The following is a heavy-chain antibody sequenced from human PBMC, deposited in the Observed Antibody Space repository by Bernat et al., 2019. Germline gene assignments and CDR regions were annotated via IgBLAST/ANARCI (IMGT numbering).Heavy chain of an antibody. J-gene: IGHJ4*02. D-gene: IGHD5-18*01. V-gene: IGHV1-18*01. Sequence: QVQLVQSGAEVKKPGASVKVSCKASGYTFTSYGISWVRQAPGQGPEWMGWISAYNGNTNYAQKIQGRVTMTTDTSTSTAYMELRSLRSDDTDVFYCARVNVALRGYSYGIYDYWRQGTLVTVSS. CDR2: ISAYNGNT. CDR1: GYTFTSYG. CDR3: ARVNVALRGYSYGIYDY.